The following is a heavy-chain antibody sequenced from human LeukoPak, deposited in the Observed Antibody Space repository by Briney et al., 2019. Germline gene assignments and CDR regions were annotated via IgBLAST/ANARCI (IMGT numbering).Heavy chain of an antibody. CDR2: IGSVSSTM. CDR1: GFTFSDYY. V-gene: IGHV3-11*04. J-gene: IGHJ4*02. CDR3: ARDGGGWVIDY. D-gene: IGHD6-19*01. Sequence: PGGSLRLSCAASGFTFSDYYMSWIRQAPGKGLEWVSYIGSVSSTMHYADSVKGRFTISRDNAKNSLYLEMNNLRAEDTAVYYCARDGGGWVIDYWGQGTLVTVSS.